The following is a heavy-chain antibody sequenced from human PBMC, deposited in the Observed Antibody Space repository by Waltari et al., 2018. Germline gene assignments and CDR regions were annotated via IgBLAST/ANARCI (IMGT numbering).Heavy chain of an antibody. J-gene: IGHJ2*01. D-gene: IGHD3-10*01. CDR1: GFTFSSDW. V-gene: IGHV3-74*01. CDR3: ARERDGCNDL. Sequence: EVELVESGGGLVQPGGSLRLSCAASGFTFSSDWMNWVRQAPGNGLGCVSRMSRDGSTINSADSVRCRITISRDNAKNTLFLQMNSLRVEDTAVYYCARERDGCNDLWGRGTLGTVSS. CDR2: MSRDGSTI.